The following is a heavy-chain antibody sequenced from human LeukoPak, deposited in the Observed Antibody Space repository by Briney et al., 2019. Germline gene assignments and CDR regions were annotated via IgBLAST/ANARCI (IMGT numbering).Heavy chain of an antibody. D-gene: IGHD3-10*01. CDR3: AKEYDSGGYGANFDY. V-gene: IGHV3-30*18. CDR2: ISYDGSNK. J-gene: IGHJ4*02. CDR1: GFTFSSYG. Sequence: HAGGSLRLSCAASGFTFSSYGMHWVRQAPGKGLEWVAVISYDGSNKYYADSVKGRFTISRDNSKNTLYLQMDSLRAEDTAVHYCAKEYDSGGYGANFDYWGQGTLVTVSS.